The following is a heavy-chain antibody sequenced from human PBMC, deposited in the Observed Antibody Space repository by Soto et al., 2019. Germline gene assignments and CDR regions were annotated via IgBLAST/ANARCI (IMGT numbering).Heavy chain of an antibody. Sequence: PSETLSLTCTVSGGSISSGGYYWSWIRQHPGKGLEWIGYIYYSGSTYYNPSLKSRVTISVDTSKNQFSLKLSSVTAADTAVYYCAGGDYGYYYYYMDVWGKGTTVTVSS. CDR1: GGSISSGGYY. CDR3: AGGDYGYYYYYMDV. V-gene: IGHV4-31*03. CDR2: IYYSGST. D-gene: IGHD4-17*01. J-gene: IGHJ6*03.